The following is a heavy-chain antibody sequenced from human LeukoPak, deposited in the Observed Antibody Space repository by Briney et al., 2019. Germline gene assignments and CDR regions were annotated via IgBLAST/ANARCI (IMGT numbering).Heavy chain of an antibody. J-gene: IGHJ4*02. Sequence: PGRSLRLSCAASGFSFNSYGMHWVRQAPGKGLEWVAVISYDGSNKYYADSVKGRITISRDNSKNTLYLQMNSLRAEDTAVYYCAKDVGGVHNYFDFWGQGTLVTVSS. CDR3: AKDVGGVHNYFDF. CDR1: GFSFNSYG. D-gene: IGHD3-16*01. V-gene: IGHV3-30*18. CDR2: ISYDGSNK.